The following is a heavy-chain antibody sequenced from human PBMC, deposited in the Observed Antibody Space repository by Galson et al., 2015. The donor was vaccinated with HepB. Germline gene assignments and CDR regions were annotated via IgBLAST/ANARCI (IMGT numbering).Heavy chain of an antibody. Sequence: QSGAEVKKPGESLRISCKASGYTFTAFWITWVRQIPGKGLEWMGRIDPSDSYTDYSPSFQGHVTISADKSITTAYLQGTSLKASDTALYYFASRHSSFRSGTWYNVSDYWGQGTLVTVSS. CDR3: ASRHSSFRSGTWYNVSDY. V-gene: IGHV5-10-1*01. CDR2: IDPSDSYT. CDR1: GYTFTAFW. D-gene: IGHD3-10*01. J-gene: IGHJ4*02.